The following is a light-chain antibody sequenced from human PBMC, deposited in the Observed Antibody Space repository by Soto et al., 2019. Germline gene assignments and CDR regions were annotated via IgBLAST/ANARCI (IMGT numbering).Light chain of an antibody. CDR3: QQYNNWPLT. CDR2: GAS. J-gene: IGKJ4*01. Sequence: EIVLTQSPATLSLSPGDRATLSCRASQSVSSNFAWYQQKPGQAPRLLIHGASTRATGIPARFSGSGSGTEFTLTISSLQSEDFAVYYCQQYNNWPLTFGGGTKVDI. CDR1: QSVSSN. V-gene: IGKV3-15*01.